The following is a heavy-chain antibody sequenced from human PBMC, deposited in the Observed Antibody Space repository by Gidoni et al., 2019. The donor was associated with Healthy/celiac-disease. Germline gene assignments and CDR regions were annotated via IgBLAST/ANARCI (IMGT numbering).Heavy chain of an antibody. V-gene: IGHV1-69*01. CDR1: GGTFSSYA. J-gene: IGHJ4*02. Sequence: QVQLVQSGAEVKKPGSSVKVSCKASGGTFSSYAISWGRQARGQGLEWMGGIIPSFGTANYEQKFQGRVTITADESQSTAYMELSSLRSEDTAVYYCARGPLYCSGGSCYSDYFDYWGQGTLVTVSS. CDR3: ARGPLYCSGGSCYSDYFDY. D-gene: IGHD2-15*01. CDR2: IIPSFGTA.